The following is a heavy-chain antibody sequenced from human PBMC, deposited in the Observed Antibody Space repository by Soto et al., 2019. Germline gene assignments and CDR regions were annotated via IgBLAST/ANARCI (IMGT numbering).Heavy chain of an antibody. CDR1: GGSISSYY. J-gene: IGHJ3*02. V-gene: IGHV4-59*01. D-gene: IGHD3-10*01. CDR2: IYYSGST. Sequence: QVQLQESGPGLVKPSETLSLTCTVSGGSISSYYWSWIRQPTGKGLEWIGYIYYSGSTNYNPSLKSRVTLSVDTSENQFSLKLSAVTAADTAVYYCAREERITMVRGGRAHAFDIWGQGTMVTVSS. CDR3: AREERITMVRGGRAHAFDI.